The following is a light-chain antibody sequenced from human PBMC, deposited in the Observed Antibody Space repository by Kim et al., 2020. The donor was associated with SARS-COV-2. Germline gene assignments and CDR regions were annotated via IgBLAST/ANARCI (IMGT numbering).Light chain of an antibody. CDR2: NTK. CDR1: SSNLGSNH. J-gene: IGLJ3*02. Sequence: GQRVTISCSGCSSNLGSNHVYWDPQFPGVAPTILIYNTKQGPSGVPERFSGSRSGTSASLTISGLRSEDEADYYCSAWDDSLRGRVFGGGTQLTVL. V-gene: IGLV1-47*02. CDR3: SAWDDSLRGRV.